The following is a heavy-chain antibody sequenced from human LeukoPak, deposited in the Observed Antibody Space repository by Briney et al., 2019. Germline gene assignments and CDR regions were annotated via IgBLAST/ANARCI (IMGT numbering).Heavy chain of an antibody. D-gene: IGHD3-22*01. CDR3: ARETDSSGYIVVYFDY. Sequence: SVKVPCKASGGTFSSYAISWVRQAPGQGLEWMGRIIPIFGTANYAQKFQGRVTITTDESTSTAYMELSSLRSEDTAVYYCARETDSSGYIVVYFDYWGQGTLVTVSS. J-gene: IGHJ4*02. CDR2: IIPIFGTA. CDR1: GGTFSSYA. V-gene: IGHV1-69*05.